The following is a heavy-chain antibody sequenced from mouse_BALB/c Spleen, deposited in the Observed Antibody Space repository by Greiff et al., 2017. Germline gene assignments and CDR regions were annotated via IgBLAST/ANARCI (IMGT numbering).Heavy chain of an antibody. V-gene: IGHV5-9-4*01. CDR2: ISIGGSYT. D-gene: IGHD1-2*01. Sequence: EVQLVESGGGLVKPGGSLKLSCAASGFTFSSYAMPWVRQSPEKRLEWVAEISIGGSYTYYPYTVTGRFTISSDNAKNTLYLEMSSLRSDDAAMYYCARSGGTAATMDDWGQGTAVTVSS. CDR1: GFTFSSYA. J-gene: IGHJ4*01. CDR3: ARSGGTAATMDD.